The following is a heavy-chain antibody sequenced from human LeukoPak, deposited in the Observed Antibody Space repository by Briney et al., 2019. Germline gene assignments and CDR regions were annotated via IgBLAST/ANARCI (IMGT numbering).Heavy chain of an antibody. V-gene: IGHV7-4-1*02. J-gene: IGHJ4*02. CDR3: ARGSGDGYNDRMDGDY. D-gene: IGHD5-24*01. CDR2: INTNTGNP. Sequence: GASVKVSCKASGYTFTSYAMNWVRQAPGQGLEWMGWINTNTGNPTYAQGFTGRFVFSLDTSVSTAYLQISSLKAEDTAVYYCARGSGDGYNDRMDGDYWGQGTLVTVSS. CDR1: GYTFTSYA.